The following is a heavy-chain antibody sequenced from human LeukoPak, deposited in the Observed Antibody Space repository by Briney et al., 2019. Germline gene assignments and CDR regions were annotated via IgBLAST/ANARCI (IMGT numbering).Heavy chain of an antibody. CDR1: GGSISNYY. CDR3: ARRGYSSSWYAFDI. D-gene: IGHD6-13*01. V-gene: IGHV4-59*08. J-gene: IGHJ3*02. CDR2: IYYSGST. Sequence: SETLSLTCTVSGGSISNYYWSWIRQPPGKGLEWIGYIYYSGSTNYNPSLKSRVTISVDTSKNQFSPKLSSVTAADTAVYYCARRGYSSSWYAFDIWGQGTMVTVSS.